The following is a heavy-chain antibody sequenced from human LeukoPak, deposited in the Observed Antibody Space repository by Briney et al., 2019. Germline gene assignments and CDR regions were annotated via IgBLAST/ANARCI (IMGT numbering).Heavy chain of an antibody. J-gene: IGHJ4*02. Sequence: GASVKVSCKASGYTFTSYYMHWVREAPGQGLEWMGIINPSGGSTSYAQKFQGRVTMTRDTSTSTVYMELSSLRSEDTAVYYCARDGVVPAAPDYWGQGTLVTVSS. CDR2: INPSGGST. CDR1: GYTFTSYY. D-gene: IGHD2-2*01. CDR3: ARDGVVPAAPDY. V-gene: IGHV1-46*01.